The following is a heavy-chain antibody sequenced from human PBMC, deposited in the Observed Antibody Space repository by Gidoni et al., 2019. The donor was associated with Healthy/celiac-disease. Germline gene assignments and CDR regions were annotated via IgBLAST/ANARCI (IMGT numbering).Heavy chain of an antibody. Sequence: QLLESGGCLVQPGGSLRLSCAASGFTFRRDAMSWVRQAPGKGLDWVSAISGSGGSTYYADSVKGWFTISRDNSKNTLYLQMNSLRAEDTAVYYCAKEAGRYCSSTSCYELDYWGQGTLVTVSS. CDR3: AKEAGRYCSSTSCYELDY. V-gene: IGHV3-23*01. J-gene: IGHJ4*02. D-gene: IGHD2-2*01. CDR1: GFTFRRDA. CDR2: ISGSGGST.